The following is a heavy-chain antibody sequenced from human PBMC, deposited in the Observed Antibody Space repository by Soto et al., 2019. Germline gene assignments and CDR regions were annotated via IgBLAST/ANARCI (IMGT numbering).Heavy chain of an antibody. J-gene: IGHJ3*02. Sequence: QLVESGGGLVEPGESLRLSCAASGFTFSRYYMNWVRQAPGKGLVWVSSISSTSTYTHYADSLKGRFTISRDNAKQLLYLQMDSLRVEDTAVYYCARDDGLSSTNVKAFDMWGQGTKVTVSS. V-gene: IGHV3-21*01. CDR3: ARDDGLSSTNVKAFDM. CDR1: GFTFSRYY. CDR2: ISSTSTYT. D-gene: IGHD2-2*01.